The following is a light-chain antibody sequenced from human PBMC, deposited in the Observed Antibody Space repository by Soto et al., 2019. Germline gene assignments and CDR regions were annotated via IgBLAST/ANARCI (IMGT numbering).Light chain of an antibody. V-gene: IGLV1-40*01. CDR1: SSNIGAGYD. CDR2: GNR. Sequence: QSVLTQPPSVSGAPGQRVTISCTGSSSNIGAGYDVHWYQQLLGTAPKLLIHGNRNRPSGVPDRFSGSKSGTSASLAITGLGAGVGVDYYCQSYDSSRSVWVFGGGTKLTFL. J-gene: IGLJ3*02. CDR3: QSYDSSRSVWV.